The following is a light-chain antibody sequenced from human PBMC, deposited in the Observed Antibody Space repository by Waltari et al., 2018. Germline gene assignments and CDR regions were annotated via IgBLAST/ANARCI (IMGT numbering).Light chain of an antibody. CDR3: QQSFSSPWT. CDR2: AAS. V-gene: IGKV1-39*01. J-gene: IGKJ1*01. CDR1: QSINAY. Sequence: DIQMTQSPSSLSASVGDRVTITCRASQSINAYVYWYQQKPGKAPKLLIYAASDLPRGVPSRFSGSGSGTYFTLTIASLQPEDVATYLCQQSFSSPWTFGQGTKVEIK.